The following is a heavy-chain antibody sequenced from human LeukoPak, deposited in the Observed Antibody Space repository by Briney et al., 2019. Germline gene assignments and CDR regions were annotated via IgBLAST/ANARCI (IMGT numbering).Heavy chain of an antibody. V-gene: IGHV1-46*01. CDR3: ASGSYYYDSSGYYKAAFGDY. J-gene: IGHJ4*02. CDR2: INPSGGST. CDR1: GGTFSSYA. Sequence: GASVKVSCKASGGTFSSYAISWVRQAPGQGLEWMGIINPSGGSTSYAQKFQGRVTMTRDTSTSTVYMELSSLRSEDTAVYYCASGSYYYDSSGYYKAAFGDYWGQGTLVTVSS. D-gene: IGHD3-22*01.